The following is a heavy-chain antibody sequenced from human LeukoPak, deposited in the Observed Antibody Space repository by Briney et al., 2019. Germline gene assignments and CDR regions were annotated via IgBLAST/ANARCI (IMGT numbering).Heavy chain of an antibody. CDR1: GFIVSSHY. D-gene: IGHD2-2*01. V-gene: IGHV3-53*01. J-gene: IGHJ3*02. CDR2: IYSGDDT. Sequence: PGGSLRLSCAASGFIVSSHYITWVRQAPGKGLEWVSIIYSGDDTYYADSVKGRFTISRDNFKNTVYLQMNSLRAEDTAVYYCASGVVSAAWGAFDIWGQGTMVTVSS. CDR3: ASGVVSAAWGAFDI.